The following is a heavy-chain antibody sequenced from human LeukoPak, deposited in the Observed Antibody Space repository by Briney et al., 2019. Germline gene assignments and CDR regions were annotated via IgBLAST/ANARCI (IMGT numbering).Heavy chain of an antibody. V-gene: IGHV3-23*01. CDR2: LSGSGGST. CDR3: AKGRTPDY. CDR1: GFTFSTYV. D-gene: IGHD2-15*01. Sequence: GGSLRLSCAASGFTFSTYVMTWVRQAPGKGLEWVSALSGSGGSTFYADSVRGRFTISRDNSNNTLYLQMNSLRAEDTAVYYCAKGRTPDYWGQGTLVTVSS. J-gene: IGHJ4*02.